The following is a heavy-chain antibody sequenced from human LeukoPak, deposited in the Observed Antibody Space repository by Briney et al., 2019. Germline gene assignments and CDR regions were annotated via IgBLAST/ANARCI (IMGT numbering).Heavy chain of an antibody. CDR1: GFTFDDYT. CDR3: AKDISSGRPAARPVYFDY. V-gene: IGHV3-43*01. CDR2: ISWDGGST. D-gene: IGHD2-2*01. J-gene: IGHJ4*02. Sequence: GGSLRLSCAASGFTFDDYTMHWVRQAPGKGLEWVSLISWDGGSTYYADSVKGRFTISRDNSKNSLYLQMNSLRTEDTALYYCAKDISSGRPAARPVYFDYWGQGTLVTVSS.